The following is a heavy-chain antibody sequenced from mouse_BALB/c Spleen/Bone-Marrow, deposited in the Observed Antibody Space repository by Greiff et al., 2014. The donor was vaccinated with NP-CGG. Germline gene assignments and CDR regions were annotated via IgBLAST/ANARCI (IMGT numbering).Heavy chain of an antibody. CDR2: IYPSDNYT. D-gene: IGHD2-3*01. J-gene: IGHJ2*01. CDR1: GYTFTSYW. V-gene: IGHV1-69*02. Sequence: QVQLQQPGAELVRPGASVKLSCKTSGYTFTSYWINWVKQRPGQGLEWIGNIYPSDNYTNYNQKFKDKATLTVDISSTTAYMQLSSPTSEDSVVYYCTRTYEYFDYWGQGTTLTVSS. CDR3: TRTYEYFDY.